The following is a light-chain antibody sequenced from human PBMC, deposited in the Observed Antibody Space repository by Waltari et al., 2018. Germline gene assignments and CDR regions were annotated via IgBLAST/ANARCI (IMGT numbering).Light chain of an antibody. Sequence: QSVLTQPPSVSGAPGQRISLSCPGNSSNIGAGYDVHWYQQLPGAAPKLLIYGTTNRPSGVPDRFSGSKSGSSASLAITGLRPEDEADYYCQSSDSSLRAVFGGGTKVTVL. CDR2: GTT. CDR1: SSNIGAGYD. CDR3: QSSDSSLRAV. V-gene: IGLV1-40*01. J-gene: IGLJ2*01.